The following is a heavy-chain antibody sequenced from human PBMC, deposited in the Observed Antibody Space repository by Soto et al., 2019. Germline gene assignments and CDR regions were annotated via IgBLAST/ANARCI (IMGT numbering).Heavy chain of an antibody. Sequence: GASVKVSCKASGYTFTSYDINWVRQATGRGLEWMGWMSPNSGNTGYAQKFQGRVTMTWSTSISTAYMELSSLRSEDTAVYYCARKGLSSSGWYTWFDPWGQGTLVTVSS. D-gene: IGHD6-19*01. V-gene: IGHV1-8*01. J-gene: IGHJ5*02. CDR2: MSPNSGNT. CDR3: ARKGLSSSGWYTWFDP. CDR1: GYTFTSYD.